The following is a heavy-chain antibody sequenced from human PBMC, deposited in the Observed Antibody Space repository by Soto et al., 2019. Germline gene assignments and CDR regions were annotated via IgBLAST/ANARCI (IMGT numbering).Heavy chain of an antibody. V-gene: IGHV3-48*02. CDR2: ISSRTSKI. D-gene: IGHD2-21*02. CDR3: ARQVYSVVTPFDY. CDR1: GFSFSNYR. Sequence: EVQLVESGGGLVQPGGSLRLSCAASGFSFSNYRMNWVRQAPGKGLEWVSHISSRTSKIYYADSVKGRFTISRDNAKNPLYLQMNSLRDEDTAVYYSARQVYSVVTPFDYWGQGTLVAGSS. J-gene: IGHJ4*02.